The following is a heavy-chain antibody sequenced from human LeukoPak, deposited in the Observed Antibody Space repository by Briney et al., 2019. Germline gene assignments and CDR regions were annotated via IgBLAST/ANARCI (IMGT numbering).Heavy chain of an antibody. V-gene: IGHV3-21*01. J-gene: IGHJ4*02. CDR2: ISSSSSYI. Sequence: GGSLRLSCAASGFTFSSYSMNWVRQAPGKGLEWVSSISSSSSYIYYADSVKGRFTISRDNAKNSLYLQMNSLRAEDTAVYYCARLGYCSGGSCSSFDYWGQGTLVTVSS. D-gene: IGHD2-15*01. CDR1: GFTFSSYS. CDR3: ARLGYCSGGSCSSFDY.